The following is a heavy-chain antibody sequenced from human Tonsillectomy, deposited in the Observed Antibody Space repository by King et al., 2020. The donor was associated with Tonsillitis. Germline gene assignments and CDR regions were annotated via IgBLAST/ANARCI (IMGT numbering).Heavy chain of an antibody. D-gene: IGHD1-26*01. J-gene: IGHJ6*03. CDR1: GFTVSSNY. V-gene: IGHV3-53*04. CDR2: IYSGGTT. Sequence: VQLVQSGGGLVQPGGSLRLSCAASGFTVSSNYMSWVRQAPGKGLEWVSVIYSGGTTYYADSVKGRFTISRHNSNNTLYLQMNSLRAEDTAVYYCALLDLYYYYMDVWGKGTTVTGSS. CDR3: ALLDLYYYYMDV.